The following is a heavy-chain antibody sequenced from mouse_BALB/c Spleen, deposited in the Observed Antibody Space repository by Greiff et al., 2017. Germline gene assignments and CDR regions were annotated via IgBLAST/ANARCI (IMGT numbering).Heavy chain of an antibody. J-gene: IGHJ4*01. CDR3: ARDPPYYGNYEDAMDY. CDR1: GFTFTDYY. V-gene: IGHV7-3*02. CDR2: IRNKANGYTT. D-gene: IGHD2-10*01. Sequence: EVQLVESGGGLVQPGGSLRLSCATSGFTFTDYYMSWVRQPPGKALEWLGFIRNKANGYTTEYSASVKGRFTISRDNSQSILYLQMNTLRAEDSATYYCARDPPYYGNYEDAMDYWGQGTSVTVSS.